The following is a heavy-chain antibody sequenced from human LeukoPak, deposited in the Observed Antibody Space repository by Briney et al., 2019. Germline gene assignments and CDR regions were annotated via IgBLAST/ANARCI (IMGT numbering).Heavy chain of an antibody. CDR1: GGSISSYY. CDR3: ARDGPDSTSPPYYMDV. V-gene: IGHV4-59*01. CDR2: IYYSGST. D-gene: IGHD2/OR15-2a*01. J-gene: IGHJ6*03. Sequence: PSETLSLTCTVSGGSISSYYWSWIRQPPGKGLEWIGYIYYSGSTNYNPSLKSRVTISVDTSKNQFSLKLSSVTAADTAVYYCARDGPDSTSPPYYMDVWGKGTTVTVSS.